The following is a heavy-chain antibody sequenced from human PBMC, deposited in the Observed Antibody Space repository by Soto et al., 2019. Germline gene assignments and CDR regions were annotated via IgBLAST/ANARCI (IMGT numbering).Heavy chain of an antibody. CDR3: ARDPSDLWEPDQYFPH. CDR1: GFTFSSYS. D-gene: IGHD1-26*01. CDR2: ISSSSRHI. V-gene: IGHV3-21*01. J-gene: IGHJ1*01. Sequence: EVQLVESGGCLVKPGGSLTLSCAASGFTFSSYSMNWVRQAPGKGLEWVSSISSSSRHIYYADSVKGRFTISRDNAKNSLYLQMNSLTAEDTAMYFCARDPSDLWEPDQYFPHWGQGTLVAVSS.